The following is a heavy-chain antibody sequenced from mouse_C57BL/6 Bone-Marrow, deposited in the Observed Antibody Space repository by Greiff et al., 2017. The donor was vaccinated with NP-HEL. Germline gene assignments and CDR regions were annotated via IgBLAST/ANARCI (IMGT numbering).Heavy chain of an antibody. CDR3: AREDYDGFAY. J-gene: IGHJ3*01. CDR1: GYTFTSYG. CDR2: IYPRSGNT. Sequence: QVQLQQSGAELARPGASVKLSCKASGYTFTSYGISWVKQRTGQGLEWIGEIYPRSGNTYYNEKFKGKATLTADKSSSTAYMELRSLTSEDSAVYLCAREDYDGFAYWGQGTLVTVSA. D-gene: IGHD2-4*01. V-gene: IGHV1-81*01.